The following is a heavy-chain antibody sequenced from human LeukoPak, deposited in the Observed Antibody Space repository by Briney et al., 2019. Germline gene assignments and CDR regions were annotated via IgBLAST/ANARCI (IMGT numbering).Heavy chain of an antibody. Sequence: ASVKVSCKASGYTFTSYDINWVRQATGQGLEWMGWMNPNSGNTGYAQKFQGRVTMTRNTSISTAYMELSSLRSEDTAVYYCARVPLKLRYFDWLPSVPLYYFDYWGQGTLVTVSS. CDR1: GYTFTSYD. V-gene: IGHV1-8*01. D-gene: IGHD3-9*01. J-gene: IGHJ4*02. CDR3: ARVPLKLRYFDWLPSVPLYYFDY. CDR2: MNPNSGNT.